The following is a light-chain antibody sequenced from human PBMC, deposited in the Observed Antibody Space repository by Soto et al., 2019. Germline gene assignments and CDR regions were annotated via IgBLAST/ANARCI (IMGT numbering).Light chain of an antibody. Sequence: EIVLTQSPGTLSLSPGERATLSCSASQRVSSNNLAWYQQRPGQAPRVVIYGASTRATGIPERFSGSGSGTDFTLTISRLEPEDFAVYYCQQYGRSPFTFGPGTKVDIK. CDR1: QRVSSNN. CDR3: QQYGRSPFT. CDR2: GAS. V-gene: IGKV3-20*01. J-gene: IGKJ3*01.